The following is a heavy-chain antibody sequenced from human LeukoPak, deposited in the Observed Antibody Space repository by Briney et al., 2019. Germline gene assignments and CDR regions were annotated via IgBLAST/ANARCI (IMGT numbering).Heavy chain of an antibody. CDR1: GGTFSSYA. CDR2: IISIFGTA. Sequence: SVKVSCKASGGTFSSYAISWVRQAPGQGLEWMGRIISIFGTANYAQKFQGRVTITTDESTSTAYMELISLRSEDTAVYYCARENTVTPYYFDYWGQGTLVTVSS. CDR3: ARENTVTPYYFDY. J-gene: IGHJ4*02. D-gene: IGHD4-17*01. V-gene: IGHV1-69*05.